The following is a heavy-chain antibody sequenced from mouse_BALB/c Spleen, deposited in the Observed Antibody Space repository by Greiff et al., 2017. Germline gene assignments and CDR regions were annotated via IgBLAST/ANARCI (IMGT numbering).Heavy chain of an antibody. CDR1: GFTFSSYG. CDR2: INSNGGST. Sequence: EVQVVESGGGLVQPGGSLKLSCAASGFTFSSYGMSWVRQTPDKRLELVATINSNGGSTYYPDSVKGRFTISRDNAKNTLYLQMSSLKSEDTAMYYCARDYYGHGYYWGQGTSVTVSS. J-gene: IGHJ4*01. CDR3: ARDYYGHGYY. D-gene: IGHD1-2*01. V-gene: IGHV5-6-3*01.